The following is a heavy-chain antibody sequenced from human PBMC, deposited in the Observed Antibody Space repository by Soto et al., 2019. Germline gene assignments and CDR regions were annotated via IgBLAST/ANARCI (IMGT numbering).Heavy chain of an antibody. CDR2: INPSGGST. V-gene: IGHV1-46*01. J-gene: IGHJ4*02. D-gene: IGHD3-22*01. CDR3: ARFDYYDSSGYLDFGPK. Sequence: ASVKVSCTESGYTYTSYYMHWVRQAPGQGLEWMGIINPSGGSTSYAQKFQGRVTMTRDTSKNQFSLKLSSVTAADTAVYYCARFDYYDSSGYLDFGPKWGQGTLVTVSS. CDR1: GYTYTSYY.